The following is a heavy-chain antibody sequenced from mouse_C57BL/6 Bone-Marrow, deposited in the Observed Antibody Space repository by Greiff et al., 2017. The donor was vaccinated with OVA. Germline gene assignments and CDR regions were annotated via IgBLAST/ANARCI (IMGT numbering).Heavy chain of an antibody. D-gene: IGHD1-1*01. Sequence: EVQLQQSGAELVRPGASVKLSCTASGFNIKDDYMHWVKQRPEQGLEWIGWIDPENGDTEYASKFQGKATITADTSSNTAYLQLSSLTSEDTAVYYCTTWGGFRTTVVENWYFDVWGTGTTVTVSA. CDR1: GFNIKDDY. CDR2: IDPENGDT. J-gene: IGHJ1*03. CDR3: TTWGGFRTTVVENWYFDV. V-gene: IGHV14-4*01.